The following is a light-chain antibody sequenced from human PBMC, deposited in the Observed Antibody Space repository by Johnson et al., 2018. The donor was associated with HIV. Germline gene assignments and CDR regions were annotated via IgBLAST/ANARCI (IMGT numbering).Light chain of an antibody. V-gene: IGLV1-51*02. Sequence: LTQPPSVSAAPGQKVTISCSGSSSNIGNHYVSWYQHLPGTAPKLLIYENDKRPSGIPDRFSGSKSGPSATLGITGLQPGDEADYYCGTWDTSLSAGVFGTGTRVTVL. J-gene: IGLJ1*01. CDR3: GTWDTSLSAGV. CDR1: SSNIGNHY. CDR2: END.